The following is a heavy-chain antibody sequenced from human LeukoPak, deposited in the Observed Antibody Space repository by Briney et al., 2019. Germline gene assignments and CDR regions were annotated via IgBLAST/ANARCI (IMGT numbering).Heavy chain of an antibody. V-gene: IGHV4-4*07. CDR3: ASGGEWIAAPGTRSGYFDY. D-gene: IGHD6-13*01. CDR1: GGSISSYY. CDR2: IYTSGST. J-gene: IGHJ4*02. Sequence: TLSLTCTVSGGSISSYYWSWIRQPAGKGLEWIGRIYTSGSTNYNPSLKSRVTMSVDTSKNQFSLKLSSVTAADTAVYYCASGGEWIAAPGTRSGYFDYWGQGTLVTVSS.